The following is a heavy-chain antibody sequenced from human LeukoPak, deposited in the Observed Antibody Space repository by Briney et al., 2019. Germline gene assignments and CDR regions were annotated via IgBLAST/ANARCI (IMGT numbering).Heavy chain of an antibody. CDR1: GFTFSSYA. V-gene: IGHV3-23*01. CDR3: AKDPTVTIAFDI. D-gene: IGHD4-11*01. CDR2: ISGSGGST. J-gene: IGHJ3*02. Sequence: GGSLRLSCAASGFTFSSYAMSWVHQAPGKGLEWVSAISGSGGSTYYADSVKGRFTISRDNSKNTLYLQMNSLRAEDTAVYYCAKDPTVTIAFDIWGQGTMVTVSS.